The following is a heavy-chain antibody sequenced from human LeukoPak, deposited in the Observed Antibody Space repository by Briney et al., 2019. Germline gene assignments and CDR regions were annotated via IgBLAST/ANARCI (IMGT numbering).Heavy chain of an antibody. CDR2: ISGSPDNT. D-gene: IGHD3-16*01. V-gene: IGHV3-23*01. J-gene: IGHJ4*02. Sequence: GGSLRLSCVVSGFTFRSYATYWVRQAPGKGLEWVSEISGSPDNTYYADSVKGRFATSRDDSRNTLYLQMNSLRAEDTAVYYCARLVGVSPLDYWGQGTPVTVSS. CDR3: ARLVGVSPLDY. CDR1: GFTFRSYA.